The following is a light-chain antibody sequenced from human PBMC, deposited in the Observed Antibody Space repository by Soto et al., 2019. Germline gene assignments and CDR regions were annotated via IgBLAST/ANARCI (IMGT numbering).Light chain of an antibody. Sequence: IVLTQSPGTLSLSPGGRATXSCRASQSLSSSYLAWYQQKPGQAPRLLIFGASSRATGIQERLSGSGSGKDFTLNISRLDPEDVAVYYCKQYYSTPPITFGQGTRLEIK. CDR3: KQYYSTPPIT. V-gene: IGKV3-20*01. CDR2: GAS. CDR1: QSLSSSY. J-gene: IGKJ5*01.